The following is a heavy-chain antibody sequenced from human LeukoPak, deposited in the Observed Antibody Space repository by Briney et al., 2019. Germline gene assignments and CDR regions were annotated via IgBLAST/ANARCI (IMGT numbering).Heavy chain of an antibody. CDR1: GFTFSSYG. CDR2: ISSSSSYI. V-gene: IGHV3-21*01. Sequence: GGSLRLSCAASGFTFSSYGMNWVRQAPGKGLEWVSSISSSSSYIYYADSVKGRFTISRDNAKNSLYLQMNSLRAEDTAVYYCARDRAPGTNWFDPWGQGTLVTVSS. J-gene: IGHJ5*02. CDR3: ARDRAPGTNWFDP.